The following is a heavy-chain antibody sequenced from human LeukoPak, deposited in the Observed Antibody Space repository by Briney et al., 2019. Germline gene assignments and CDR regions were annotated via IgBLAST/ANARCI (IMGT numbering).Heavy chain of an antibody. D-gene: IGHD6-13*01. CDR3: TTASAAAFYYYYGMDV. CDR2: IKSKTDGGTT. Sequence: GGSLRLSCAASGFTFSNAWMSWVRQAPEKGLEWVGRIKSKTDGGTTDYAAPVKGRFTISRDDSKNTLYLQMNSLKTEDTAVYYCTTASAAAFYYYYGMDVWGQGTTVTVSS. CDR1: GFTFSNAW. J-gene: IGHJ6*02. V-gene: IGHV3-15*01.